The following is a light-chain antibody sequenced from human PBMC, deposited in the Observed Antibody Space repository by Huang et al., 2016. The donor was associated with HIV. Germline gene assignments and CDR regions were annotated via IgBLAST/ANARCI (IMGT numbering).Light chain of an antibody. CDR3: QQRTNWPTWT. Sequence: EIVLTQSPATLSLSPGERATLSCRASQSVSSYLDWYQQNPGQAPRLLIYDASNRATGIPARFSGRVSGTDFTLTISSLEPEDFAVYYCQQRTNWPTWTFGQGTKVEIK. CDR1: QSVSSY. CDR2: DAS. J-gene: IGKJ1*01. V-gene: IGKV3-11*01.